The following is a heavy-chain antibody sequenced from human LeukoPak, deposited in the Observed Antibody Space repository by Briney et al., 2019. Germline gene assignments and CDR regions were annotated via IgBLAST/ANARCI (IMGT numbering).Heavy chain of an antibody. CDR2: ISGSGGST. D-gene: IGHD5-24*01. CDR1: GFTFSTYG. J-gene: IGHJ6*03. Sequence: GGSLRLSCAASGFTFSTYGMNWVRQAPGKGLEWVSGISGSGGSTYYADSVKGRFTISRDNAKNSLYLQMNSLRAEDTAVYYCAREGRRGRRLQQHYMDVWGKGTTVTISS. V-gene: IGHV3-23*01. CDR3: AREGRRGRRLQQHYMDV.